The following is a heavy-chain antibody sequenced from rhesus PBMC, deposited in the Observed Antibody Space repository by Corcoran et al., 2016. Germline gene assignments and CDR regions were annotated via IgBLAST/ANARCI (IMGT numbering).Heavy chain of an antibody. CDR3: ARQGWSGYFDY. CDR1: GGPNSGYHN. Sequence: QVQLPQWGEGLVKPSETLSLTCAGDGGPNSGYHNWSWIRQPPGKGLEWIGYIYSNIESTNFHPSLKSRVTISKDTSKNQFSLKLSSVTAADTAVYYCARQGWSGYFDYWGQGVLVTVSS. J-gene: IGHJ4*01. CDR2: IYSNIEST. D-gene: IGHD3-22*01. V-gene: IGHV4-73*01.